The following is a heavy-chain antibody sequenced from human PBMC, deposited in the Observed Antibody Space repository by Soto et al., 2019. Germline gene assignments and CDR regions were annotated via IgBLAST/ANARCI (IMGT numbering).Heavy chain of an antibody. CDR1: GFTFSEYY. J-gene: IGHJ4*02. D-gene: IGHD5-18*01. CDR2: ISSSGSTI. Sequence: GGSLRLSCAASGFTFSEYYMSWIRQAPGKGLEWVSYISSSGSTIYYADSVKGRFTISRDNAKNSLYLQMNSLRAEDTAVYYFASYNTAMVSSGDAPTALDYWGQGTLVTVSS. V-gene: IGHV3-11*01. CDR3: ASYNTAMVSSGDAPTALDY.